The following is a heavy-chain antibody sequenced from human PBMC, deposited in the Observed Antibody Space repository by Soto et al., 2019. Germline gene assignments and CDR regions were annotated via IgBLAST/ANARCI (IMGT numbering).Heavy chain of an antibody. V-gene: IGHV3-15*01. Sequence: GGSLRLSCAASGFTFSNAWMSWVRQAPGKGLEWVGRIKSKTDGGTTDYAAPVKGRFTISRDDSKNTLYLQMNSLKTEDTAAYYCTTDHSRYSSSGYIPSRALGNAFDSWAQGKMVTVSS. CDR1: GFTFSNAW. CDR3: TTDHSRYSSSGYIPSRALGNAFDS. CDR2: IKSKTDGGTT. J-gene: IGHJ3*02. D-gene: IGHD6-13*01.